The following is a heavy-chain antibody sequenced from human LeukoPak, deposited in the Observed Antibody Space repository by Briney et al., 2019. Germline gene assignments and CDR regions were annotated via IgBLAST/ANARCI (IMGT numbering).Heavy chain of an antibody. V-gene: IGHV3-30-3*01. Sequence: PGGSLRLSCAASGFTFSSYAMHWVRQAPGKGLEWVAVISYDGSNKYYADSVKGRFTISRDNAKRSLYLQMNSLRAEDTAVYYCSPITGAIDNWGQGTLVTVSS. CDR3: SPITGAIDN. CDR2: ISYDGSNK. CDR1: GFTFSSYA. D-gene: IGHD1-7*01. J-gene: IGHJ4*02.